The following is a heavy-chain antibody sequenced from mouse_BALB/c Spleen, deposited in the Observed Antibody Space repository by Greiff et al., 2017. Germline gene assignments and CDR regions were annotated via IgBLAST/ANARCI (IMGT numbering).Heavy chain of an antibody. D-gene: IGHD2-4*01. J-gene: IGHJ3*01. CDR1: GFTFSSYA. Sequence: DVKLVESGGGLVKPGGSLKLSCAASGFTFSSYAMSWVRQTPEKRLEWVATISSGGSYTYYPDSVKGRFTISRDNAKNTLYLQMSSLRSEDTAMYYCARQEKIYYDYDGAWFAYWGQGTLVTVSA. V-gene: IGHV5-9-3*01. CDR2: ISSGGSYT. CDR3: ARQEKIYYDYDGAWFAY.